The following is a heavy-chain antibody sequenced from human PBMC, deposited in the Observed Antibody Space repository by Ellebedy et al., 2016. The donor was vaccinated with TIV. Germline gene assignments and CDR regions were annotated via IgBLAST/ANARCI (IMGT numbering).Heavy chain of an antibody. D-gene: IGHD1-26*01. CDR3: ARINGAWEPLMGYFDY. Sequence: SGPTLVXPTQTLTLTCTFSGFSLSTSEVGVGWIRQPPGKALEWLALIYWNDDKRYSTSLKSRLTITKDTSKNQVVLTMTNMDPVDTATYYCARINGAWEPLMGYFDYWGQGTLVTVSS. J-gene: IGHJ4*02. V-gene: IGHV2-5*01. CDR1: GFSLSTSEVG. CDR2: IYWNDDK.